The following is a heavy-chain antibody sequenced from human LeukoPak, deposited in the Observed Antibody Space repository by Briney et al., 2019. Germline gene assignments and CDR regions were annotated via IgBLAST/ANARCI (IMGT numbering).Heavy chain of an antibody. V-gene: IGHV4-34*01. CDR1: GGSFSGYY. J-gene: IGHJ3*02. CDR3: ARGRLARTFDS. Sequence: PSETLSLTCAVYGGSFSGYYWSWIRQPPGKGLEWIGEINHSGSANYNPSLKSRVTISVDTSENQFSLKLSSVTAADTAVYYWARGRLARTFDSWGQGTIVSVSS. CDR2: INHSGSA. D-gene: IGHD6-25*01.